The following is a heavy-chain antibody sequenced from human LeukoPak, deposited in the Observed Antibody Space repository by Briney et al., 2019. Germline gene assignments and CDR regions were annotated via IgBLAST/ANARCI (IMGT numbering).Heavy chain of an antibody. CDR2: IYYSGGT. V-gene: IGHV4-59*01. CDR3: EREASSNDSGGGSWFDH. Sequence: AETLCLTCTVSGVSISSYYWNWIRQPPGKGLEWIGHIYYSGGTNYNPSLKSRGTISVDTSKNQFSLKLSSVAAADTAVYYCEREASSNDSGGGSWFDHWGQGTLVTVSS. J-gene: IGHJ5*02. D-gene: IGHD4-23*01. CDR1: GVSISSYY.